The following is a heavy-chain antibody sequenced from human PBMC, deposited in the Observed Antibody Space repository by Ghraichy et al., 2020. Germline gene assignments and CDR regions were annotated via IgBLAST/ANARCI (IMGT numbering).Heavy chain of an antibody. V-gene: IGHV3-23*01. Sequence: GGSLRLSCAASGFTFSSYAMSWVRQAPGKGLEWVSAISGSGGSTYYADSVKGRFTISRDNSKNTLYLQMNSLRAEDTAVYYCAKDPTYDSSGYHWLDAFDIWGQGTMVTVSS. CDR1: GFTFSSYA. D-gene: IGHD3-22*01. J-gene: IGHJ3*02. CDR2: ISGSGGST. CDR3: AKDPTYDSSGYHWLDAFDI.